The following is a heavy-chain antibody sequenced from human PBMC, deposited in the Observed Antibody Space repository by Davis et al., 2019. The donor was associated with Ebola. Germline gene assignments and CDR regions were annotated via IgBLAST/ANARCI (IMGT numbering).Heavy chain of an antibody. V-gene: IGHV3-30*18. Sequence: GGSLRLSCAASGFTFSSYGMHWVRQAPGKGLEWVAVISYDGSNKYYADSVKGRFTISRDNSKNTLNLQMNSLRAEDTAVYYCAKGVVISPIDYWGQGTLVTVSS. CDR2: ISYDGSNK. J-gene: IGHJ4*02. D-gene: IGHD3-3*01. CDR1: GFTFSSYG. CDR3: AKGVVISPIDY.